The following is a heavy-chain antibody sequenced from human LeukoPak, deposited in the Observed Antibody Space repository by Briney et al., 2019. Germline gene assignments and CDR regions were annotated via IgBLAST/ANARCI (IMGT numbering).Heavy chain of an antibody. V-gene: IGHV4-38-2*02. J-gene: IGHJ4*02. Sequence: SETLSLTCTVSGYSISSGYYWGWIRQPPGKGLEWIGSIYHSGSTYYNPSLKSRVTISVDTSKNQFSLKLSSVTAADTAVYYCAKSNYYDSSGFNFDYWGQGTLVTVSS. CDR3: AKSNYYDSSGFNFDY. D-gene: IGHD3-22*01. CDR2: IYHSGST. CDR1: GYSISSGYY.